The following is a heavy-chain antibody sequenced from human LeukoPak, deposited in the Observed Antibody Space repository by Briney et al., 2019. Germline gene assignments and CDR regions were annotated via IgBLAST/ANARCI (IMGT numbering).Heavy chain of an antibody. Sequence: GGSLRLSCAASGFTFSSSGMHWVSHAPGKGLEWVAVISYDGSNKYYAESVKCRFTISRENSKNPLYLQMNSLRAEDTAVYCCAKDLYGSGSFSLYYYYYGMGVWGPGATGTVSS. D-gene: IGHD3-10*01. CDR3: AKDLYGSGSFSLYYYYYGMGV. CDR1: GFTFSSSG. J-gene: IGHJ6*02. V-gene: IGHV3-30*18. CDR2: ISYDGSNK.